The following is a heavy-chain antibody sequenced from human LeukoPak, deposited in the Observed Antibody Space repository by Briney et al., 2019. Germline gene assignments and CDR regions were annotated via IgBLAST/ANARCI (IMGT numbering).Heavy chain of an antibody. J-gene: IGHJ4*02. V-gene: IGHV3-48*01. CDR3: AREGPVIAAAGTLDY. D-gene: IGHD6-13*01. Sequence: GGSLRLSCAASGFTFSSYSMNWVRQTPGKGLEWVSYISSSSSTIYYADSVKGRFTISRDNAKNSLYLQMNSLRAEDTAVYYCAREGPVIAAAGTLDYWGQGTLVTVSS. CDR2: ISSSSSTI. CDR1: GFTFSSYS.